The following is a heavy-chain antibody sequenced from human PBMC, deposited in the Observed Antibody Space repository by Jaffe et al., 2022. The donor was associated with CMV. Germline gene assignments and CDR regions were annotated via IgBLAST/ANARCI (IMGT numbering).Heavy chain of an antibody. CDR2: ISGSGGGT. V-gene: IGHV3-23*04. CDR3: AKNQFYDTSGFDC. D-gene: IGHD3-22*01. CDR1: GFTFSNYA. Sequence: EVQLVESGGGLVQRGGSLRLSCAASGFTFSNYAMSWVRQAPGKGLEWVSTISGSGGGTYYAGSVKGRLTISRDNSKSTLHLQMNNLGAEDTAVYYCAKNQFYDTSGFDCWGQGALVTVSS. J-gene: IGHJ4*02.